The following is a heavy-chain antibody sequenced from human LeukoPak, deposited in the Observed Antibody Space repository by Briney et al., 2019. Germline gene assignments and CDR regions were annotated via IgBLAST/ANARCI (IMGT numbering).Heavy chain of an antibody. CDR2: IYPGDSDT. CDR3: ARFVKNYYDSSGYYPDAFDI. V-gene: IGHV5-51*01. CDR1: GYSFTSYW. D-gene: IGHD3-22*01. J-gene: IGHJ3*02. Sequence: GESLKISCKGSGYSFTSYWIGWVRQMPGKGLEWMGIIYPGDSDTRYSPSFQGQVTISADKSISTAYLQWSSLKASDTAMYYCARFVKNYYDSSGYYPDAFDIWGQGTMVPVSS.